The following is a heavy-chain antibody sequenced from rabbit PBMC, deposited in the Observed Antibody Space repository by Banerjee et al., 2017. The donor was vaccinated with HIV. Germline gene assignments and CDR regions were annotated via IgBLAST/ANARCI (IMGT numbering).Heavy chain of an antibody. J-gene: IGHJ3*01. V-gene: IGHV1S45*01. Sequence: QEQLEESGGDLVKPEASLTLTCTASGFSFSSGYYMCWVRQAPGKGLEWIACIGTSSGSTYYASWAKGRFTISKTSSTTVTLQMTSLTAADTATYFCARDTPGDISWSYVDLWGQGTLVTVS. CDR3: ARDTPGDISWSYVDL. D-gene: IGHD7-1*01. CDR2: IGTSSGST. CDR1: GFSFSSGYY.